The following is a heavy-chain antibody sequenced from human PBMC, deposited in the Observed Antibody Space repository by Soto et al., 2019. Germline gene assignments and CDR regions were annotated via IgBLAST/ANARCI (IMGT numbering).Heavy chain of an antibody. CDR1: GGSISSSSYY. J-gene: IGHJ6*02. V-gene: IGHV4-39*01. CDR2: IYYSGST. CDR3: ANTPARYYYGSGWGYGMDV. Sequence: QLQLQESGPGLVKPSETLSLTCTVSGGSISSSSYYWGWIRQPPGKGLEWIGNIYYSGSTYYNPSLKSRVTISVDTSKNQFSLKLSSVTAADTAVYYCANTPARYYYGSGWGYGMDVWGQGTTVTVSS. D-gene: IGHD3-10*01.